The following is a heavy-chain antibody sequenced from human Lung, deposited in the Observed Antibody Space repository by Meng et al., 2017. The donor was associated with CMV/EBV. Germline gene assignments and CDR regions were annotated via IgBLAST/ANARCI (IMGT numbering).Heavy chain of an antibody. D-gene: IGHD3-3*01. CDR1: GFTFSSYS. CDR2: ISSSSSYI. J-gene: IGHJ6*02. V-gene: IGHV3-21*01. CDR3: ARDPGLDSAAYYDFWSGSPLYYYYGMDV. Sequence: GEXXKISCAASGFTFSSYSMNWVRQAPGKGLEWVSSISSSSSYIYYADSVKGRFTISRDNAKNSLYLQMNSLRAEDTAVYYCARDPGLDSAAYYDFWSGSPLYYYYGMDVWGQGTXVTVSS.